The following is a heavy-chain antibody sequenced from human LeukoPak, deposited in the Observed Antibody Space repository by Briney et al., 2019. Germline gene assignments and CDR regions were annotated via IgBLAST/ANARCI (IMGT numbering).Heavy chain of an antibody. CDR3: ARGKDSSGWYRRYFQH. V-gene: IGHV4-34*01. CDR1: GGSFSGYY. CDR2: INHSGST. Sequence: SETLSLTCAVCGGSFSGYYWSWIRQPPGKGLEWIGEINHSGSTNYNPSLKSRVTISVDTSKNQFSLKLSSVTAADTAVYYCARGKDSSGWYRRYFQHWGQGTLVTVSS. D-gene: IGHD6-19*01. J-gene: IGHJ1*01.